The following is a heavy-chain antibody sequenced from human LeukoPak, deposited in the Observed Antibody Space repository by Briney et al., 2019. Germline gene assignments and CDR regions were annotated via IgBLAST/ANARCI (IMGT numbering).Heavy chain of an antibody. V-gene: IGHV3-7*04. D-gene: IGHD1-26*01. J-gene: IGHJ4*02. CDR3: ARDNVGASPFDY. CDR1: GFIFSTYW. Sequence: GRSLRLSCAASGFIFSTYWMSWVRQAPGKGLEWVANINLDGSETHYVASVKGRFTISRDNAKKLLFLQMSRLKAEDTAVYYCARDNVGASPFDYWGQGTLATVSS. CDR2: INLDGSET.